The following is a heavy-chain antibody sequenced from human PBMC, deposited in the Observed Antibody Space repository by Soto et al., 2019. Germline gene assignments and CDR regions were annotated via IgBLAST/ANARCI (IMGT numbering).Heavy chain of an antibody. D-gene: IGHD3-9*01. V-gene: IGHV4-59*01. CDR2: IYHFGTT. CDR1: HGSLSPYY. J-gene: IGHJ6*02. CDR3: ARGGRYRYGLDV. Sequence: QVQLQESGPGLVKPSETLSLTCSVSHGSLSPYYWSWIRQPPGKGLQWIGYIYHFGTTNYNPSLKSRVTISVDTSKNQLSLKLTSVTAADTAVYYCARGGRYRYGLDVWGQGPTVTVSS.